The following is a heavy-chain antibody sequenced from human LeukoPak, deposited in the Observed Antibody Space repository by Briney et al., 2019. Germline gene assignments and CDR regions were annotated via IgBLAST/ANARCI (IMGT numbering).Heavy chain of an antibody. V-gene: IGHV1-69*01. J-gene: IGHJ4*02. CDR1: GGTFSSYA. CDR2: IIPIVGTT. D-gene: IGHD3-22*01. Sequence: SVKVSCKASGGTFSSYAISWVQQAPGQGLEWMGGIIPIVGTTNYAQMFQGRVTITADESTSTAYMELSSLRSEDTAVYYCARGGYYYDSSGYSHLPDYWGQGTLVTVSA. CDR3: ARGGYYYDSSGYSHLPDY.